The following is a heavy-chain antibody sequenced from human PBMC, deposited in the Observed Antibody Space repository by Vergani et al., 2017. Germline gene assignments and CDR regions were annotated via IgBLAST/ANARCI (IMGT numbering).Heavy chain of an antibody. D-gene: IGHD1-26*01. CDR2: ISDSGGST. CDR1: GFTFSSYA. CDR3: AKGRGNYATLVDY. V-gene: IGHV3-23*01. Sequence: EVQLLESGGGLVQPGGSLRLSCAASGFTFSSYAMTWVRQAPGKGLEWVSVISDSGGSTFYADSLQGRFTISRDKSKNTLFLQMNSLRAEDTAIYYCAKGRGNYATLVDYWGQGTLVTVSS. J-gene: IGHJ4*02.